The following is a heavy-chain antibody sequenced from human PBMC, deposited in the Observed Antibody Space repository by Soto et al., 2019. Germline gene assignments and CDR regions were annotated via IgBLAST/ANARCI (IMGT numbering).Heavy chain of an antibody. CDR1: GGSISSSSYY. Sequence: SETLSLTCTVSGGSISSSSYYWGWIRQPPGKGLEWIGSIYYSGSTYYNPSLKSRVTISVDTSKNQFSLKLSSVTAADTAVYYCARLRTGTTILGGYYYGMDVWGHGTTVTVSS. D-gene: IGHD1-1*01. V-gene: IGHV4-39*01. CDR2: IYYSGST. J-gene: IGHJ6*02. CDR3: ARLRTGTTILGGYYYGMDV.